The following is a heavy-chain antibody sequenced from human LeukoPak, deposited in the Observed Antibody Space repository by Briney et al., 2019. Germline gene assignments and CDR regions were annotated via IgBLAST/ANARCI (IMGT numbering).Heavy chain of an antibody. CDR3: ARDTPTRIAAAGIDY. D-gene: IGHD6-13*01. Sequence: GGSLRLSCAASGFTFSSYWMSWVRQAPGKGLEWVANIKQDGSEKYYVDSVKGRFTISRDNAKNSLYLQMNSLRAEDTAVYYCARDTPTRIAAAGIDYWGQGTLVTVSS. J-gene: IGHJ4*02. CDR1: GFTFSSYW. CDR2: IKQDGSEK. V-gene: IGHV3-7*01.